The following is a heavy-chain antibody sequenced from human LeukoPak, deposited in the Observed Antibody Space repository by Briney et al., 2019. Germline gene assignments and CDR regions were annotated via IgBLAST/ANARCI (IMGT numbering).Heavy chain of an antibody. V-gene: IGHV4-59*01. CDR1: GGSISSYY. CDR3: ASFRYYDSNGYFYY. J-gene: IGHJ4*02. D-gene: IGHD3-22*01. Sequence: PSETLSLTCTVSGGSISSYYWSWIRQPPGKGLEWIGYIYYSGSTNYNPSLKSRVTISVDTSKNQFSLKLSSVTAADTAVYYCASFRYYDSNGYFYYWGQGTLVTVSS. CDR2: IYYSGST.